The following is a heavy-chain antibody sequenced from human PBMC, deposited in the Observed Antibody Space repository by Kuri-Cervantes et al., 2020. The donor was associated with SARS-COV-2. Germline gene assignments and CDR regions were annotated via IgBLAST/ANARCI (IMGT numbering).Heavy chain of an antibody. CDR1: GFTFSSYS. D-gene: IGHD6-13*01. Sequence: ETLSLTCAASGFTFSSYSMNWVRQAPGKGLEWVSSISSSSSYIYYADSVKGRFTISRDNAKNSLYLQMNSLRAEGTAVYYCARYSSSWSYYWGQGTLVTVSS. J-gene: IGHJ4*02. V-gene: IGHV3-21*01. CDR2: ISSSSSYI. CDR3: ARYSSSWSYY.